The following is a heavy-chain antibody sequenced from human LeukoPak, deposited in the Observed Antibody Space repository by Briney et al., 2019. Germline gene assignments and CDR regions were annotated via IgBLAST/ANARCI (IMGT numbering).Heavy chain of an antibody. CDR2: SRGDGGRT. J-gene: IGHJ4*02. V-gene: IGHV3-43*02. Sequence: GGSLRLSCVASGLTFDDYVIHWVRHFPGKGLEWVSLSRGDGGRTYYADAVKGRFSISRDNSKNSVFLQMNSLRSDDTALYYCAKVKIAAGRYYFDYWGQGTLVTVSS. CDR1: GLTFDDYV. CDR3: AKVKIAAGRYYFDY. D-gene: IGHD6-13*01.